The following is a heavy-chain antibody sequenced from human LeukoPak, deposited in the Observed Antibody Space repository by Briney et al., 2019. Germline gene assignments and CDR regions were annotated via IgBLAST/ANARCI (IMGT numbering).Heavy chain of an antibody. V-gene: IGHV4-59*08. CDR2: ITDSASN. Sequence: PSETLSLTCTGSGGSLCGYHWSWLRHPPGKGLECIWCITDSASNNYNTSLKSPVTISVDTSKNQFSLKLSSVTAADTAVYYCARHQSFSILGPRGWFDPWGQGTLVTVSS. D-gene: IGHD1-26*01. CDR3: ARHQSFSILGPRGWFDP. CDR1: GGSLCGYH. J-gene: IGHJ5*02.